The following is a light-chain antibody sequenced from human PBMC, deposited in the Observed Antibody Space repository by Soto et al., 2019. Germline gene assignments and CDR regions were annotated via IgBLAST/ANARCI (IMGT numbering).Light chain of an antibody. J-gene: IGKJ1*01. Sequence: DIQMTQSPSDMSASVGDRVTITCRASQDISNFLVWFQQRPGKVPKRLMYSANRLESGVPSRFRGSGSETDFTLTITSLQPEDFATYYCQQSYTTPRTFGQGTKVDIK. CDR3: QQSYTTPRT. CDR2: SAN. CDR1: QDISNF. V-gene: IGKV1-17*03.